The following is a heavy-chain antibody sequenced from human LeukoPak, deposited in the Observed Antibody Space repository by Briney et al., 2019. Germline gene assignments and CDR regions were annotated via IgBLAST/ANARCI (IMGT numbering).Heavy chain of an antibody. J-gene: IGHJ1*01. CDR2: IVGSGGST. V-gene: IGHV3-23*01. Sequence: GGSLRLSCAASGVIFSSDAMSWVRQAPGKGLEWVSTIVGSGGSTYYADPVKGRFTISRDNSKNTLYLQMNSLRAEDTAVYYCAKETNYYHSGSYWEHIQHWGQGTLVTVSS. CDR1: GVIFSSDA. CDR3: AKETNYYHSGSYWEHIQH. D-gene: IGHD3-10*01.